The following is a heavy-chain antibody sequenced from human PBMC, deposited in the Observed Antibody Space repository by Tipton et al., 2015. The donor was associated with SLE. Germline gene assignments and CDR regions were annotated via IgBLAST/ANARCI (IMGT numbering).Heavy chain of an antibody. D-gene: IGHD1-26*01. CDR3: ARQRGSGSYLDYFDY. CDR2: IYPRDSDT. CDR1: GNSLPNYW. J-gene: IGHJ4*02. Sequence: QLVQSGAEVKKPGESLKISCQGSGNSLPNYWIGWVRQMPGKGLEWMGIIYPRDSDTRYSPSFQGQVTISADRSINTAYLQWSSLKASDTAMYYCARQRGSGSYLDYFDYWGQGTLVAVSS. V-gene: IGHV5-51*01.